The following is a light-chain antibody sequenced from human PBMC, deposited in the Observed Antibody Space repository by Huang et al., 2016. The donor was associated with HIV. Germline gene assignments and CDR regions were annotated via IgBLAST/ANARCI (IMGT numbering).Light chain of an antibody. J-gene: IGKJ1*01. CDR1: QSVDTSY. CDR2: ETS. V-gene: IGKV3D-20*02. Sequence: VLTQSPVSVSLSLGDRLTVSCRASQSVDTSYVAWYQHKPGQSPRLLVYETSTRASGIPSRFSGSGSGRDFSLTISRLEPEDFGVYYCHQYAKSMATFGQGTKVDI. CDR3: HQYAKSMAT.